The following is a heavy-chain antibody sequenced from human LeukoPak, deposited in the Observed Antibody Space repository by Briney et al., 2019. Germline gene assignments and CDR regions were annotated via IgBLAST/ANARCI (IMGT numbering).Heavy chain of an antibody. CDR3: ARGEVATMTYYYYYMDG. Sequence: SVKVSCKASGGTFSSYAISWVRQAPGQGREWMGGIIPIFGTANYAQKFQGRVTITTDESTSTAYMELSSLRSEDTAVYYCARGEVATMTYYYYYMDGWGKGTTVTVSS. CDR1: GGTFSSYA. J-gene: IGHJ6*03. D-gene: IGHD5-12*01. V-gene: IGHV1-69*05. CDR2: IIPIFGTA.